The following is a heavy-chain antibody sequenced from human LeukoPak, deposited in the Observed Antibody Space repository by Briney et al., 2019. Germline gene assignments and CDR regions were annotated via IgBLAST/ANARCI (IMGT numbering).Heavy chain of an antibody. Sequence: GGSLRLSCATSGFSFTDYPMNWVRQAPGKGLEWVSYITSGGSTIYYADSVKGRFSISRDNARNSLYLRMNSLRVEDTAVYYCARDSADYYGSGSYYRIDVFDIWGQGTMVTVSS. D-gene: IGHD3-10*01. CDR2: ITSGGSTI. J-gene: IGHJ3*02. CDR1: GFSFTDYP. V-gene: IGHV3-48*04. CDR3: ARDSADYYGSGSYYRIDVFDI.